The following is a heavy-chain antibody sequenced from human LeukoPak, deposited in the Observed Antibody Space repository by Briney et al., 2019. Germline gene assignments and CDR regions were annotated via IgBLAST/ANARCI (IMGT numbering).Heavy chain of an antibody. Sequence: GASVKVSCKASGYTFTGYYMHWVRQAPGQGLEWMGWINPNSGGTNYAQKLQGRVTMTRDTSISTAYMELSRLRSDDPAVYYCAGTPGIAVARTLAWFDPWGKGTLVTVSS. CDR3: AGTPGIAVARTLAWFDP. CDR1: GYTFTGYY. D-gene: IGHD6-19*01. J-gene: IGHJ5*02. CDR2: INPNSGGT. V-gene: IGHV1-2*02.